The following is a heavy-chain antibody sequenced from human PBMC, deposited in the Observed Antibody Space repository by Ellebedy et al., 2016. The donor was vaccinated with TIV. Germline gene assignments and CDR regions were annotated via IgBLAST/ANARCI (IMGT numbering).Heavy chain of an antibody. J-gene: IGHJ4*02. Sequence: GESLKISCKGFGYSFTNYWISRVRQMPGKGLEWMGKIDPTDSYTNYSPSFQGHVTISADKSISTAYLQWSGLKASDTAMYYCTRRTSSGYDYWGQGTLVTVSS. CDR2: IDPTDSYT. CDR1: GYSFTNYW. V-gene: IGHV5-10-1*01. D-gene: IGHD6-19*01. CDR3: TRRTSSGYDY.